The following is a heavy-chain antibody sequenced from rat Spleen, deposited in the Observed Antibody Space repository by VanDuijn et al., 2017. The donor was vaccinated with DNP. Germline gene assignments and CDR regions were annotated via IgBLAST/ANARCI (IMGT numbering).Heavy chain of an antibody. J-gene: IGHJ1*01. CDR2: ITTSGDST. CDR3: ARRGYYGSYWYFDF. CDR1: GFTFSSYW. V-gene: IGHV5-58*01. Sequence: EVQLVETGGGFVQPGRSLKLSCVASGFTFSSYWMYWIRQAPGKGLEWVASITTSGDSTSSPDSVKGRFTISRDNAKNTLYLQMNSLRSEDTATYYCARRGYYGSYWYFDFWGPGTMVTVSS. D-gene: IGHD1-6*01.